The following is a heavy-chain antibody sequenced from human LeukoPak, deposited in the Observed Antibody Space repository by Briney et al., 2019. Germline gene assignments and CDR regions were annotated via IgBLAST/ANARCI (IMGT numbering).Heavy chain of an antibody. Sequence: PGGSLRLSCAASGFTFSSYGMHWVRQAPGKGLEWVAFIRYDGSNKYYADSVKGRFTISRDNSKNTLYLQMNSLRAEDTAVYYCAKDRRYCSGGSCYRDYYYYMDVWGKGTTVTISS. D-gene: IGHD2-15*01. CDR1: GFTFSSYG. J-gene: IGHJ6*03. CDR3: AKDRRYCSGGSCYRDYYYYMDV. CDR2: IRYDGSNK. V-gene: IGHV3-30*02.